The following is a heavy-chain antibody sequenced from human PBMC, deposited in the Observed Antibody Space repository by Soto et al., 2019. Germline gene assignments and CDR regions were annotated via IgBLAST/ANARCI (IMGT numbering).Heavy chain of an antibody. Sequence: SETMSLTYTVSGGYISSYYWSWIRQPPGKGLEWIGYIYYSGSTNYNPSLKSRVTISVDTSKNQFSLKLSSVTAADTAVYYCARNPPMRIGSGLERRTGHFDYWGQGTLVTVSS. CDR3: ARNPPMRIGSGLERRTGHFDY. V-gene: IGHV4-59*08. J-gene: IGHJ4*02. CDR1: GGYISSYY. D-gene: IGHD1-1*01. CDR2: IYYSGST.